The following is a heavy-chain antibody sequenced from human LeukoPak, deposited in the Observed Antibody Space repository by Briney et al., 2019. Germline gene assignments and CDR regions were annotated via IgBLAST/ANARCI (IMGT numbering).Heavy chain of an antibody. J-gene: IGHJ3*02. V-gene: IGHV4-31*03. CDR1: GGSISSGGYY. CDR2: IYYSGST. Sequence: SETLSLTCTVSGGSISSGGYYWSWIRQHPGKGLEWIGYIYYSGSTYYNPSLKSRVTISVDTSKNQFSLKLSPVTAADTAVYYCAKSIAALNDAFDIWGQGTMVTVSS. D-gene: IGHD6-6*01. CDR3: AKSIAALNDAFDI.